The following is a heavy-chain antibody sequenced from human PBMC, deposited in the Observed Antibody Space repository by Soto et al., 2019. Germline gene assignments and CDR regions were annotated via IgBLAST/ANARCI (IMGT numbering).Heavy chain of an antibody. CDR1: GYSFTSYW. V-gene: IGHV5-51*01. Sequence: GESLKISCQGSGYSFTSYWIGWVRQMPGKGLEWMGIIYPGDSDTRYSPSFQGQVTISADKSISTAYLQWSSLKASDTAMFYCSRHLYDFWSGYYTWANFDIWGQGTMVTVSS. CDR3: SRHLYDFWSGYYTWANFDI. D-gene: IGHD3-3*01. J-gene: IGHJ3*02. CDR2: IYPGDSDT.